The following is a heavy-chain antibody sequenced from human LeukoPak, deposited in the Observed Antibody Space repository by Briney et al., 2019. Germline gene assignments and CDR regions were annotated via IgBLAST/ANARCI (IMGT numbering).Heavy chain of an antibody. CDR2: IIPIFGTA. CDR3: ARGRYSSSINSMDV. CDR1: GGTFSSYT. V-gene: IGHV1-69*01. Sequence: SVKVSCKASGGTFSSYTISWVRQAPGQGLEWVGGIIPIFGTANYAQKFQGRVTITADESTSTAYMELSSLRSGDTAVYYCARGRYSSSINSMDVWGQGTTVTVSS. J-gene: IGHJ6*02. D-gene: IGHD6-6*01.